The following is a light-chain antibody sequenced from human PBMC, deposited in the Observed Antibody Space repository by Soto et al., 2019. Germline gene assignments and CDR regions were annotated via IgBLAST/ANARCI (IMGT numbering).Light chain of an antibody. CDR3: QQYGSSPPYT. CDR1: QSVSSSY. Sequence: EIVLTQSPDTLSLSPGERATLSCRAGQSVSSSYLAWYQQKPGQAPRLLIYGASSRANGIPDRFSGSGSGTDFTLTINRLEPEDFAVYFCQQYGSSPPYTFGQGTKLEIK. V-gene: IGKV3-20*01. J-gene: IGKJ2*01. CDR2: GAS.